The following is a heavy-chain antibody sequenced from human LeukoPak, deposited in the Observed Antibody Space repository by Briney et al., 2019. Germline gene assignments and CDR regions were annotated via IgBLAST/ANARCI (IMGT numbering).Heavy chain of an antibody. CDR1: GFTFSSYA. Sequence: GGSLRLSCAASGFTFSSYAMSWVRQAPGKGLEWVSSISASGGSTYYAASVKGRFTISRDNSKNTLYLQMNSLRAEDTAVYYCAKGSTSWLYVDYWGQGTLVTVSS. CDR2: ISASGGST. D-gene: IGHD6-13*01. CDR3: AKGSTSWLYVDY. J-gene: IGHJ4*02. V-gene: IGHV3-23*01.